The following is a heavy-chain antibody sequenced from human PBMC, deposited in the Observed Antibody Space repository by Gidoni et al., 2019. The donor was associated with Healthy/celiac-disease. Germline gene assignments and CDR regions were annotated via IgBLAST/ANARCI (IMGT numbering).Heavy chain of an antibody. CDR2: IYYSGST. D-gene: IGHD4-17*01. Sequence: QVQLQESGPGLVKPSQTLSLTCTVSGGSISSGGYYWSWIRQHPGKGLEWIGYIYYSGSTYYNPSLKSRVTISVDTSKNQFSLKLSSGTAADTAVYYCARASPYGDTEGFNWFDPWGQGTLVTVSS. J-gene: IGHJ5*02. CDR1: GGSISSGGYY. V-gene: IGHV4-31*03. CDR3: ARASPYGDTEGFNWFDP.